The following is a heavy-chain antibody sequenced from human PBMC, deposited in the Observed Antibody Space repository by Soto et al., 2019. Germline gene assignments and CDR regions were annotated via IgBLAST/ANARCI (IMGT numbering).Heavy chain of an antibody. CDR2: ISYDGSNK. Sequence: QVQLVESGGGVVQPGRSLRLSCAASGFTFSSYGMHWVRQAPGKGLEWVAVISYDGSNKYYADSVKGRFTISRDNSKNTLYLQMTSLRAEDTAVYYCATEKHIVVVTAPFDYWGQGTLVTVSS. V-gene: IGHV3-30*03. J-gene: IGHJ4*02. CDR3: ATEKHIVVVTAPFDY. D-gene: IGHD2-21*02. CDR1: GFTFSSYG.